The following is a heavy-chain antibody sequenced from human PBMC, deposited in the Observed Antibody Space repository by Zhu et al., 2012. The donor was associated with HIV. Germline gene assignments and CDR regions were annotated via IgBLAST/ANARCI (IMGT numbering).Heavy chain of an antibody. V-gene: IGHV4-59*11. D-gene: IGHD3-10*02. Sequence: QMQLQESGPGLVKPSETLSLTCTVSGGSISSHYWSWIRQPPGKGLEWIGYIYYSGSTNYNPSLKSRVTISIDTSKNQFSLKLSSVTAADTAVYYCARMLGVPWGQGTQVTVSS. CDR1: GGSISSHY. CDR2: IYYSGST. CDR3: ARMLGVP. J-gene: IGHJ5*02.